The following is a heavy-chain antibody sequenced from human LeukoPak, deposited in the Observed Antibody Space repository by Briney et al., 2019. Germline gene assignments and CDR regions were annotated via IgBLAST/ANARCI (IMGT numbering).Heavy chain of an antibody. J-gene: IGHJ4*02. V-gene: IGHV3-7*03. CDR2: IKQDGSEK. D-gene: IGHD3-10*01. CDR3: ARGIYYYGSGSRGYYFDY. CDR1: GFTFRSDW. Sequence: GGSLRLSCAASGFTFRSDWMSWVRQAPGEGLEWVANIKQDGSEKYYVDSVKGRFTISRDNAKNSLYLQMNSLRAEDTAVYYCARGIYYYGSGSRGYYFDYWGQGTLVTVSS.